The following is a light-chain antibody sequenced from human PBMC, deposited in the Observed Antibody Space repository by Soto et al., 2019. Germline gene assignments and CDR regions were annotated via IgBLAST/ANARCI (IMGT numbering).Light chain of an antibody. CDR2: KAS. CDR3: QQYNSYLYT. J-gene: IGKJ2*01. CDR1: QSISNW. V-gene: IGKV1-5*03. Sequence: DIQMTQSPSTLSASVGDRVTITCRASQSISNWLAWYQQKPGKAPKLLIYKASSLESGVPSRFSGSGSGTEFTLTISTLQPDDFATYYCQQYNSYLYTFGQGTKLEI.